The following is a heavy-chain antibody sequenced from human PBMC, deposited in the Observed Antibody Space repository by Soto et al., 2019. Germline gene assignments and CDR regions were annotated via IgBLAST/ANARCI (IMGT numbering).Heavy chain of an antibody. CDR2: IYYSGST. CDR3: AGDSPTDRPQPS. J-gene: IGHJ4*02. CDR1: GGSISSGGYY. V-gene: IGHV4-31*03. D-gene: IGHD6-6*01. Sequence: QVQLQESGPGLVKPSQTLSLTCTVSGGSISSGGYYWSWIRQPPGKGLEWLGYIYYSGSTYYNPSLKSRVTISVDTSNNHFSLKLSAVTAAETAVYYCAGDSPTDRPQPSWGQETLVTVAA.